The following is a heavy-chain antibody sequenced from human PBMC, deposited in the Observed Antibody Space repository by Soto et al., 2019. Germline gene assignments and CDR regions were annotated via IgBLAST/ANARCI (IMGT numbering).Heavy chain of an antibody. J-gene: IGHJ4*02. CDR2: INPNSGGT. CDR1: GYTFTGYY. D-gene: IGHD6-13*01. V-gene: IGHV1-2*02. Sequence: QVQLVQSGAEVKKPGASVKVSCKASGYTFTGYYMHWVRQAPGQGLEWMEWINPNSGGTKYAQKCQGRVTMTRDTSISTAYMELSRLRSDDTAVYYCAINGAAGTFDYWGQGTLVTVSS. CDR3: AINGAAGTFDY.